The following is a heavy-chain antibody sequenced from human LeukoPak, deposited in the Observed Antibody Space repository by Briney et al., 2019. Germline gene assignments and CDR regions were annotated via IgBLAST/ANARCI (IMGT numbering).Heavy chain of an antibody. D-gene: IGHD3-22*01. Sequence: GGSLRLSCAASGFTFSSYEMNWVRQAPGKGLEWASYISSSGSTIYYADSVKGRFTISRDNAKNSLYLQMNSLRAEDTAVYYCARVNYYDSSPWGQGTLVTVSS. V-gene: IGHV3-48*03. CDR3: ARVNYYDSSP. J-gene: IGHJ5*02. CDR2: ISSSGSTI. CDR1: GFTFSSYE.